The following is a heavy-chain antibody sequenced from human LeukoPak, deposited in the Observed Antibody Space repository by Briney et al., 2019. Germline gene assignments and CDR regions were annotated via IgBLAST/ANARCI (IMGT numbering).Heavy chain of an antibody. CDR1: GGSISSYY. D-gene: IGHD4-17*01. CDR3: ARSYGDYVGDAFDI. V-gene: IGHV4-59*01. CDR2: IYYSGST. Sequence: SETLSLTCTVSGGSISSYYWSWIRQPPGKGLEWIGYIYYSGSTNYNPSLKSRVTISVDTSKNQFSLKLSSVTAADTAVYYCARSYGDYVGDAFDIWGQGTVVTVSS. J-gene: IGHJ3*02.